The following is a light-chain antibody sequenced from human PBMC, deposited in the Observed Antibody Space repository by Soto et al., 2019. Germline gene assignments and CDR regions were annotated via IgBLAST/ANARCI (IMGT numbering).Light chain of an antibody. Sequence: DIQMTQSPATLSASVGDRVTVPCRASQSISTLLAWYQQKPGKAPKLLIDKASNLESGVPSRFSGSGSGAEFTLTISSLQPDDFAAYDCLQYNSYPVTCGGGTKVDIK. J-gene: IGKJ4*01. CDR1: QSISTL. V-gene: IGKV1-5*03. CDR2: KAS. CDR3: LQYNSYPVT.